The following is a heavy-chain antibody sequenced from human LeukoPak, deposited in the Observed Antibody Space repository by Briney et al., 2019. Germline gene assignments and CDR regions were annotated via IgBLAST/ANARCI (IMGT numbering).Heavy chain of an antibody. CDR1: GDTFSSYA. J-gene: IGHJ6*02. V-gene: IGHV1-69*04. D-gene: IGHD2-2*02. Sequence: GASVKVSCKASGDTFSSYAISWVRQAPGQGLEWMGRIIPILGIANYAQKFQGRVTITADKSTSTAYMELSSLRSEDTAVYYCARLRDYCSSTSCYRHYYYGMDVWGQGTTVTVSS. CDR3: ARLRDYCSSTSCYRHYYYGMDV. CDR2: IIPILGIA.